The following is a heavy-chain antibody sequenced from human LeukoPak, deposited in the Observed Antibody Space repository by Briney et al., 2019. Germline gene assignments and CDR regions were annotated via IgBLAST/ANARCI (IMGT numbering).Heavy chain of an antibody. CDR1: GCTFTGYY. CDR2: INLNSGGT. Sequence: HVASVKVSCKASGCTFTGYYMHWVRQAPGQGLEWMGWINLNSGGTNSAQKFQGRVTMTRDTSISTAYMELSSLRSDDTAVYYCARPTTVTDYDACDIWGQGTTVTVSS. CDR3: ARPTTVTDYDACDI. J-gene: IGHJ3*02. D-gene: IGHD4-17*01. V-gene: IGHV1-2*02.